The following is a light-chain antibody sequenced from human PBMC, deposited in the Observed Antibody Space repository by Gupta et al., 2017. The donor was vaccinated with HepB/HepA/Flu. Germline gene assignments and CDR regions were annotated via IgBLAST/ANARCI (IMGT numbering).Light chain of an antibody. Sequence: QSALTQPASVSGSPGPSIPISCTGTSSDVGGYESVSWYQHLTGRAPKLLIYDVTSRPSGVSDRFSGSKSGNVASLTISGLQAEDEAEYYCSSVTASSTLVLFGGGTELTVL. CDR1: SSDVGGYES. V-gene: IGLV2-14*03. J-gene: IGLJ2*01. CDR3: SSVTASSTLVL. CDR2: DVT.